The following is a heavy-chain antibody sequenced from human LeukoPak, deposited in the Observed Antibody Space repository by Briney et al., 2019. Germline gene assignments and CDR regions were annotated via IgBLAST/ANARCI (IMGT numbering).Heavy chain of an antibody. CDR2: INPNSGGT. CDR3: ARAPSALVGANTHFDY. J-gene: IGHJ4*02. V-gene: IGHV1-2*02. Sequence: ASVKVFCKASGYTFTGYYMHWERQAPGPGLEWMGWINPNSGGTNYAQKFQGRVTMTRDTSISTAYMELSRLRSDDTAVYYCARAPSALVGANTHFDYWGQGTLVTVSS. D-gene: IGHD1-26*01. CDR1: GYTFTGYY.